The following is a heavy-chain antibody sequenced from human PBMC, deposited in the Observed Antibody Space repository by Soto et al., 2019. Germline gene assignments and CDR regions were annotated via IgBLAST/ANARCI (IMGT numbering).Heavy chain of an antibody. J-gene: IGHJ4*02. V-gene: IGHV1-18*01. CDR3: ARDYCTASSCYGPDY. CDR1: SHALATYG. D-gene: IGHD2-2*01. Sequence: GASVKVSCKASSHALATYGVSWVRQAPGQGLEWMGWISAKSDNTKYAQGFQGRLTMTTDTSTTTAYMELRSLTSDDTAVYYCARDYCTASSCYGPDYWGEGTLVTVSS. CDR2: ISAKSDNT.